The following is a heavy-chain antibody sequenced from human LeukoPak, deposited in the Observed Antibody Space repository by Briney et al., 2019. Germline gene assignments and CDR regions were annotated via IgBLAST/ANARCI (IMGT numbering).Heavy chain of an antibody. V-gene: IGHV3-53*05. D-gene: IGHD6-13*01. CDR1: GFTVSSNY. CDR2: IYSGGST. Sequence: GGSLRLSCAASGFTVSSNYMSWVRQAPGKGLEWVSVIYSGGSTYYADSVKGRFTISRDNSKNTLYLQMNSLRAEDTAVYYCTKDQVIAAAGPLYYYYGMDVWGQGTTVTVSS. J-gene: IGHJ6*02. CDR3: TKDQVIAAAGPLYYYYGMDV.